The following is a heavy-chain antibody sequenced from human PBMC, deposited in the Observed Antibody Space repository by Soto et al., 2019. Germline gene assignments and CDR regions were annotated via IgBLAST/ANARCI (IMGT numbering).Heavy chain of an antibody. CDR3: ARDDHDILTGYYDY. V-gene: IGHV1-3*01. J-gene: IGHJ4*02. Sequence: ASVKVSCKASGYTFTSYAMHWVRQAPGQRLEWMGWINAGNGNTKYSQKFQGRVTITTDTSTSTAYMELRSLRSDDTAVYYCARDDHDILTGYYDYWGQGTLVTVSS. D-gene: IGHD3-9*01. CDR1: GYTFTSYA. CDR2: INAGNGNT.